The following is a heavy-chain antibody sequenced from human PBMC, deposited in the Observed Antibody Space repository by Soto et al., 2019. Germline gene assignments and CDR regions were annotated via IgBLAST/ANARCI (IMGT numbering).Heavy chain of an antibody. CDR1: GGSISSSIYY. Sequence: SETLSLTCTVSGGSISSSIYYWGWIRQPPGKGLEWIGSIFYSGSTYCNPSLKSRVTISVDTSKNQFSLKLSSVPATDTAVFYCARLFDGMDVWGRGTSVTVSS. V-gene: IGHV4-39*01. CDR3: ARLFDGMDV. CDR2: IFYSGST. J-gene: IGHJ6*02.